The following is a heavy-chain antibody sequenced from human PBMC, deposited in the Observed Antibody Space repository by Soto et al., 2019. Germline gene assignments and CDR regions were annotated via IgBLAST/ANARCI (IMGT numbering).Heavy chain of an antibody. CDR3: ARESWLQFFCDS. CDR1: GFTFSSYA. CDR2: ISYDGSNK. D-gene: IGHD5-12*01. J-gene: IGHJ4*02. Sequence: QVQLVESGGGAVQPGRSLRLSCAASGFTFSSYAMHWVRQAPGKRLEWVAVISYDGSNKYNADSVKGRVTISRDNSKNTLYLEMNSLKAEATAVYYCARESWLQFFCDSWCQGTLVTFSS. V-gene: IGHV3-30-3*01.